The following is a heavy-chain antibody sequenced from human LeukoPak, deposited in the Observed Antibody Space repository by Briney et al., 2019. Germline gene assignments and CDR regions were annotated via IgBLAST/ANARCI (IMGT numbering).Heavy chain of an antibody. D-gene: IGHD3-10*01. J-gene: IGHJ4*02. Sequence: GGSLRLSCVASGFTFRSYWIHWVRQAPGGGLGWVSYISSNTDTIYYADSVKGRFTISRDNAKNSLFLQMNSLRAEDTAMYYCARAYFYGSGSYSFDLWGRGTLVTVSS. CDR2: ISSNTDTI. V-gene: IGHV3-48*04. CDR1: GFTFRSYW. CDR3: ARAYFYGSGSYSFDL.